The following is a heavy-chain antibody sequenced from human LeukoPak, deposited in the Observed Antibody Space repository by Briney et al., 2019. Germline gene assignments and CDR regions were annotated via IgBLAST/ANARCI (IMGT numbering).Heavy chain of an antibody. CDR3: ARDDCSSISCYHNWFDP. V-gene: IGHV3-7*01. CDR1: GFTFSSYW. J-gene: IGHJ5*02. CDR2: IKLDGSEK. D-gene: IGHD2-2*01. Sequence: QPGGSLRLSCAASGFTFSSYWMSWVRQAPGKGLEWVANIKLDGSEKYYVDSVKGRFTISRDNAKNSLYLQMNSLRAEDTAVYYCARDDCSSISCYHNWFDPWGQGTLVTVSS.